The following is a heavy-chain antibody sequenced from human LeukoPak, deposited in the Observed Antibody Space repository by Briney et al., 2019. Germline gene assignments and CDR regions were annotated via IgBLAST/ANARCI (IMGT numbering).Heavy chain of an antibody. D-gene: IGHD3-10*01. V-gene: IGHV3-7*01. CDR2: MKQDGSDK. CDR1: GFTFSNYW. Sequence: AGGSLRLSCVASGFTFSNYWMTWVRQAPGKGLEWVASMKQDGSDKYYVDSVKGRFTISRDNGKKSLHLQMNSLRAEDTAVYYCARDGGVGFDMWGQGTMVSVSS. J-gene: IGHJ3*02. CDR3: ARDGGVGFDM.